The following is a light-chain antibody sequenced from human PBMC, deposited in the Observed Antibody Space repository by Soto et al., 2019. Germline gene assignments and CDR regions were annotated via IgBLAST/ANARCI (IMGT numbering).Light chain of an antibody. CDR3: QQRSHWPPFT. CDR2: DAS. J-gene: IGKJ3*01. Sequence: EIVLTQSPATLSLSPGERATLSCRASQSVGSFLAWYQHKPGQGPRLLIYDASTRATVIPARFSGSGSGTDFTLTISNLEPEDFAIYYCQQRSHWPPFTFGPGTKVDVK. V-gene: IGKV3-11*01. CDR1: QSVGSF.